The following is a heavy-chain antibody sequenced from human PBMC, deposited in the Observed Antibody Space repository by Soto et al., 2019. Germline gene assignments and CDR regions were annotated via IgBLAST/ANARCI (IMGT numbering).Heavy chain of an antibody. Sequence: PSETLSLTCTVSGGSVSSGSYYWSWIRQPPGKGLEWIGYIYYSGSTNYNPSLKSRVTISVDTSKNQFSLKLSSVTAADTAVYYCARDFMVHRHNLFDPWGQGSLVIVSS. V-gene: IGHV4-61*01. CDR1: GGSVSSGSYY. J-gene: IGHJ5*02. CDR2: IYYSGST. D-gene: IGHD3-10*01. CDR3: ARDFMVHRHNLFDP.